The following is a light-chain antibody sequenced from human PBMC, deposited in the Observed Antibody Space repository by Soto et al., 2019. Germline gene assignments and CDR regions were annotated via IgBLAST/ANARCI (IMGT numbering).Light chain of an antibody. J-gene: IGLJ1*01. Sequence: QSALTQPASVSGSPGQSITFSCTGTSSDVGSYDYVSWHQQHPGKAPKLIIYDVNNRPSGVPSRFSGSKSGNTASLIISGLQTEDEADYYCCAYSTSGTHVFGTATKVTVL. V-gene: IGLV2-14*03. CDR1: SSDVGSYDY. CDR2: DVN. CDR3: CAYSTSGTHV.